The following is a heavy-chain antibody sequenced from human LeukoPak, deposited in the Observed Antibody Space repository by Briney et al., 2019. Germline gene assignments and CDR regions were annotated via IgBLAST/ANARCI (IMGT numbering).Heavy chain of an antibody. CDR3: AKWDTYYDSSGYYFY. Sequence: GGSLRLSCAASGFTFTTYAMSWVRQAPGKGLEWVSAISGSGGSTYYADSVKGRFTISRDNSKNTLYLQMNSLRAEDTAVYYCAKWDTYYDSSGYYFYWGQGTLVTVSS. CDR1: GFTFTTYA. D-gene: IGHD3-22*01. V-gene: IGHV3-23*01. CDR2: ISGSGGST. J-gene: IGHJ4*02.